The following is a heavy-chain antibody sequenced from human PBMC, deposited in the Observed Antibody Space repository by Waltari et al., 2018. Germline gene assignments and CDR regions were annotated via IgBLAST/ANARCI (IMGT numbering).Heavy chain of an antibody. V-gene: IGHV1-8*02. CDR1: GYTFTSYA. Sequence: QVQLVQSGAEVKKPGASVKVSCKASGYTFTSYAMHWVRQAPGQRLEWMGWMSPNSGNTGYAQKFQGRVTMTRNTSISTAYMELSSLRSEDTAVYYCAREIGIASAFDIWGQGTMVTVSS. D-gene: IGHD6-13*01. CDR3: AREIGIASAFDI. CDR2: MSPNSGNT. J-gene: IGHJ3*02.